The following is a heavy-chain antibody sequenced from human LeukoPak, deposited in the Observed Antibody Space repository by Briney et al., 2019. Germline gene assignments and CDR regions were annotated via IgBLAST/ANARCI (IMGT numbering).Heavy chain of an antibody. CDR3: AKGLLIKKVSVYGMDV. CDR1: GFSFRSYA. V-gene: IGHV3-30*04. D-gene: IGHD6-6*01. CDR2: IANDGRDK. Sequence: GRSLTLSCAASGFSFRSYAMHWVRQAPGKGLEWVTVIANDGRDKKYADSVRGRFTISRDNSKNTVYLQMDSLRVEDTAVYYCAKGLLIKKVSVYGMDVWGQGTTVTVSS. J-gene: IGHJ6*02.